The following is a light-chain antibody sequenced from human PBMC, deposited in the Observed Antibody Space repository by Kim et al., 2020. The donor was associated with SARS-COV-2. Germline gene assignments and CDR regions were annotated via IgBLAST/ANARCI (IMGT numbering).Light chain of an antibody. V-gene: IGLV2-8*01. J-gene: IGLJ1*01. CDR2: EVT. CDR3: SSYAGSNKGV. Sequence: GPSVTISCTGTSSDVGAYNHVSWYQQHPGKAPKLIIYEVTQRPSGVPNRFSGSKSGSTASLTVSGLQAEDEADYYCSSYAGSNKGVFGTGTKVTVL. CDR1: SSDVGAYNH.